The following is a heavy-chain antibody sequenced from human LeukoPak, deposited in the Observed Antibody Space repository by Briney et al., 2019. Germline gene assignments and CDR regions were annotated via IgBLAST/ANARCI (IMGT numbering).Heavy chain of an antibody. CDR3: AKTSPHNYYSGSFYLNPFDP. CDR1: GFTFNTYG. V-gene: IGHV3-23*01. CDR2: ISGSGSST. Sequence: AGGSLRLSCAASGFTFNTYGMSWVRQAPGKGLEWVSGISGSGSSTYYADSVKGRFTISRDNSKNTLYLQMTSLRAADSAVYYCAKTSPHNYYSGSFYLNPFDPWGQGSLVTVSS. D-gene: IGHD3-10*01. J-gene: IGHJ5*02.